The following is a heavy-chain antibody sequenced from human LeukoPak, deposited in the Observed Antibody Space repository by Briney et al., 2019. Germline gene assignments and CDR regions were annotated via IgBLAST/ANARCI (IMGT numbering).Heavy chain of an antibody. V-gene: IGHV4-4*07. CDR3: AIDDGYNRNDY. J-gene: IGHJ4*02. Sequence: PSETLSLTCTVSGGSISSYYWSWIRQPAGKGLEWIGRIYTSGNTNYNPSLKSRVTMSVDTSKNKFSLKLSSVTPADTAVYYCAIDDGYNRNDYWLQGSHVSDSS. CDR1: GGSISSYY. CDR2: IYTSGNT. D-gene: IGHD1-1*01.